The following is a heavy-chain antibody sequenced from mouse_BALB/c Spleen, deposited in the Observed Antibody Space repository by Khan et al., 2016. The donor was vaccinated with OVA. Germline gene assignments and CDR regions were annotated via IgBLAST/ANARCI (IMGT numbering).Heavy chain of an antibody. CDR2: ISSGGSS. Sequence: EVELVESGGGLVKPGRSLKLSCAASGFTFSSYAMSWVRQTPEKRLEWVASISSGGSSYYPDSVKGRFTISRANASNILYLQMRSLRSEDTSMYYCAGGYGNYVNPHDAMDYWGQGTSVTVSS. CDR1: GFTFSSYA. J-gene: IGHJ4*01. CDR3: AGGYGNYVNPHDAMDY. V-gene: IGHV5-6-5*01. D-gene: IGHD2-1*01.